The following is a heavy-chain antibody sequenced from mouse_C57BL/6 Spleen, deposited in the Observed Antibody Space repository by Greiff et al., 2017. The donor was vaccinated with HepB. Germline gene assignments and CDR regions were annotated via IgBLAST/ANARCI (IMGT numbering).Heavy chain of an antibody. V-gene: IGHV1-19*01. J-gene: IGHJ1*03. Sequence: EVKLQQSGPVLVKPGASVKMSRKASGYTFTDYYMNWVKQSHGKSLEWIGVINPYNGGTSYNQKFKGKATLTVDKSSSTAYMELNSLTSEDSAVYYCARELGRRDWYFDVWGTGTTVTVSS. CDR1: GYTFTDYY. D-gene: IGHD4-1*01. CDR2: INPYNGGT. CDR3: ARELGRRDWYFDV.